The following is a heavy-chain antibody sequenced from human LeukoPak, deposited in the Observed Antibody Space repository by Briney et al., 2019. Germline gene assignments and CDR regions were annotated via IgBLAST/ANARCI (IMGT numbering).Heavy chain of an antibody. V-gene: IGHV4-59*01. Sequence: SEALSLTCIVSGGSISSYYWSWIRQPPGKGLEWIGSIYYNGSTNYNPSLKSRVTISVDTSQNQFSLKLSSVTAADTAVYFCARESSPHYYYMDVWVKGTTVTVSS. D-gene: IGHD6-6*01. CDR1: GGSISSYY. CDR2: IYYNGST. J-gene: IGHJ6*03. CDR3: ARESSPHYYYMDV.